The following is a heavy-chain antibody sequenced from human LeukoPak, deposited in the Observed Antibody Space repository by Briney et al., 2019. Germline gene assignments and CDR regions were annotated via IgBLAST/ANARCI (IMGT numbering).Heavy chain of an antibody. D-gene: IGHD1-14*01. Sequence: GSLRLSCAASGFNFSIYSMNWVRQAPGKGLEWVSYITRSSTTIYYADSVKGRFTISRDNAKNSLYLQMNSLRAEDTAVYYCARDLTHDAFDIWGQGTMVTVSS. J-gene: IGHJ3*02. V-gene: IGHV3-48*04. CDR2: ITRSSTTI. CDR1: GFNFSIYS. CDR3: ARDLTHDAFDI.